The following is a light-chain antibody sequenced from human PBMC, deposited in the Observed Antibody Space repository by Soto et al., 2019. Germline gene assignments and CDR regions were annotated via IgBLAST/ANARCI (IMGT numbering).Light chain of an antibody. Sequence: EIVLTQSPGTLSLSPGERATLSCRASQSVSSSYLAWYQQKPGQAPRLLIYGASSRATDIPDRFSGSGSGTDFTLTISRLEPEDFAVYYCQQCGSSPLTFGGGTKGDIK. CDR2: GAS. V-gene: IGKV3-20*01. J-gene: IGKJ4*02. CDR1: QSVSSSY. CDR3: QQCGSSPLT.